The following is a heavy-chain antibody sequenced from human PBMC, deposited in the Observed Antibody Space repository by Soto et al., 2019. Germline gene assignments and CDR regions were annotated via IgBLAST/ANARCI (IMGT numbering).Heavy chain of an antibody. CDR1: GFTFGDYA. CDR2: IRSKAYGGTT. D-gene: IGHD4-4*01. CDR3: TRGRETVTGYYYYMDV. V-gene: IGHV3-49*03. J-gene: IGHJ6*03. Sequence: GGSLRLSCTASGFTFGDYAMSWFRQAPGKGLEWVGFIRSKAYGGTTEYAASVKGRFTISRDDSKSIAYLQMNSLKTEDTAVYYCTRGRETVTGYYYYMDVWGKGTTVTVSS.